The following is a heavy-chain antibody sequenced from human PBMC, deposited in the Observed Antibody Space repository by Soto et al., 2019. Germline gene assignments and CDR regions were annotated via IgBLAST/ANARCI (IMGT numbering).Heavy chain of an antibody. D-gene: IGHD2-2*01. J-gene: IGHJ5*02. V-gene: IGHV1-69*01. CDR3: ARRGVPYCSSTSCYSNWFDP. CDR2: IIPIFGTA. CDR1: GGTFSSYA. Sequence: QVQLVQSGAEVKKPGSSVKVSCKASGGTFSSYAISWVRQAPGQGLEWMGGIIPIFGTANYAQKFQGRVTINADESTSTAYMELSSLRSEDTAVYYCARRGVPYCSSTSCYSNWFDPWGQGTLVTVSS.